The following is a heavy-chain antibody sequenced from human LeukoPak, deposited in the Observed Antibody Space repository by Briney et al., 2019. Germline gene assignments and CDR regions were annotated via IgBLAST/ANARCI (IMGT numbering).Heavy chain of an antibody. CDR1: GYTFTSYD. CDR3: ARGCTNGVCYSPWGDWFDP. Sequence: GASVKVSCKASGYTFTSYDINWVRQATGQGLEWMGWMNPNSGNTGYAQKFQGRVTMTRNTSISTAYMELSSLRSEDTAVYYCARGCTNGVCYSPWGDWFDPWGQGTLVTVSS. V-gene: IGHV1-8*01. CDR2: MNPNSGNT. J-gene: IGHJ5*02. D-gene: IGHD2-8*01.